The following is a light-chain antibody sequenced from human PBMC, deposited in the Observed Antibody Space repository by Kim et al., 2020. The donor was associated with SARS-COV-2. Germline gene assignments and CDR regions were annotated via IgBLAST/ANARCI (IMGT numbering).Light chain of an antibody. CDR2: DDS. CDR3: QVWDSSSDHRGYV. CDR1: NSGSKS. V-gene: IGLV3-21*03. J-gene: IGLJ1*01. Sequence: GKTARITCGGNNSGSKSVHWYQQKPGQAPVLVVYDDSDRPSGIPERFSGSNSGNTATLTISRVEAGDEADYYCQVWDSSSDHRGYVFGTGTKVTVL.